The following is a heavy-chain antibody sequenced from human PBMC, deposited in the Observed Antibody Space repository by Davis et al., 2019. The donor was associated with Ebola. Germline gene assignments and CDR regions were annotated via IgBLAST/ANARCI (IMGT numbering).Heavy chain of an antibody. V-gene: IGHV3-11*06. J-gene: IGHJ6*03. D-gene: IGHD4-23*01. CDR3: ATGHYGGNYYYYYYMDV. CDR1: GFTFSDYY. CDR2: ISSSSSYT. Sequence: PGGSLRLSCAASGFTFSDYYMSWIRQAPGKGLEWVSYISSSSSYTNYADSVKGRFTISRDNAKNSLYLQMNSLRAEDTAVYYCATGHYGGNYYYYYYMDVWGKGTTVTVSS.